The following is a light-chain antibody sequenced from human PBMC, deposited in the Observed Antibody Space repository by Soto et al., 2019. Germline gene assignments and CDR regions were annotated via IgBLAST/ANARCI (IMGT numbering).Light chain of an antibody. J-gene: IGKJ5*01. CDR1: QTISSW. CDR3: QQLKGYPIT. V-gene: IGKV1-5*03. Sequence: DIQMTQSPSTLSGSVGDRVTITCRASQTISSWLAWYQQKPGKAPKLLIYKASTLKSGVPSRFSGSGSGTDFTLTISSLQPEDFAAYYCQQLKGYPITFGQGTRLEIK. CDR2: KAS.